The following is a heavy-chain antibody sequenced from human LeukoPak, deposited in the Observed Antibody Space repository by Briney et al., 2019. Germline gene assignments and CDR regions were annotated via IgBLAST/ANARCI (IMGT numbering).Heavy chain of an antibody. CDR2: INHSGST. CDR3: ARTGYSSSRGWFDP. Sequence: SETLSLTCAVYGGSFSGYYWSWIRQPPGKGLEWIGEINHSGSTNYNPSLKSRVTISVDTSKNQFSPKLSSVTAADTAVYYCARTGYSSSRGWFDPWGQGTLVTVSS. CDR1: GGSFSGYY. V-gene: IGHV4-34*01. D-gene: IGHD6-6*01. J-gene: IGHJ5*02.